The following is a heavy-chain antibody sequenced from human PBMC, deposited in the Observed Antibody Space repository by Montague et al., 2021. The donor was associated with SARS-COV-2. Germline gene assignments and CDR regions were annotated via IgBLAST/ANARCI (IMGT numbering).Heavy chain of an antibody. D-gene: IGHD1-1*01. CDR2: IYYSGST. Sequence: SETLSLTCTVYGGSISGYSWSWIRQPPGKGLEWIGYIYYSGSTNYNPSLKSRVTISVDTSKNQFSLKLSSVTAADTALYYCTVVRGGIGNGTNFYYMDFWGQGATVTVSS. J-gene: IGHJ6*03. CDR1: GGSISGYS. V-gene: IGHV4-59*12. CDR3: TVVRGGIGNGTNFYYMDF.